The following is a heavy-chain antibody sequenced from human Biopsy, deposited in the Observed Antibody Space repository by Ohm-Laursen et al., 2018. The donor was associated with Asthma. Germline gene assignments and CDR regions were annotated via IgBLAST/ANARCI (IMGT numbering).Heavy chain of an antibody. CDR1: GDSIDSGDYS. J-gene: IGHJ4*02. CDR3: ARGWNCGGDCYSLDS. Sequence: SLTLSFTCGVSGDSIDSGDYSWTWIRQSPGLGLEWIGYIYRNGDTYYNPTLKNRVTISIDRSKNQFSLRLRSVTAADTAVYYCARGWNCGGDCYSLDSWGQGTLVTVSS. CDR2: IYRNGDT. D-gene: IGHD2-21*02. V-gene: IGHV4-30-2*06.